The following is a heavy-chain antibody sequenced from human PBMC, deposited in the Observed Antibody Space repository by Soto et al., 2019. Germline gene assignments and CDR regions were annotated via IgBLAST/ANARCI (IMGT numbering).Heavy chain of an antibody. J-gene: IGHJ4*02. CDR2: IIVFNGDT. CDR3: ARDRSHYDSKDY. CDR1: GYTXSTYS. D-gene: IGHD3-9*01. Sequence: GXSXKVSCKASGYTXSTYSMRLVRRAPGQGLEWMGWIIVFNGDTKSAQKFQGRVTMTTDTYTSTAYMEMRSMRSDDKAVYYCARDRSHYDSKDYWGKGTQVTVSS. V-gene: IGHV1-18*01.